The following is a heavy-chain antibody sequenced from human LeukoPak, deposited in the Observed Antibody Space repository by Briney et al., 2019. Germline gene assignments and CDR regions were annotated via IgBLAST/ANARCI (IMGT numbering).Heavy chain of an antibody. CDR2: IYYSGST. V-gene: IGHV4-59*08. D-gene: IGHD6-19*01. CDR1: GGSISSYY. CDR3: ARRSSGWNKYYFDY. J-gene: IGHJ4*02. Sequence: SETLSLTCTVSGGSISSYYWSWIRQPPGKGLEWIGYIYYSGSTTYNPSLKSRVTISVDTSKNQFSLKLSSVTAADTAVYYCARRSSGWNKYYFDYWGQGTLVTVSS.